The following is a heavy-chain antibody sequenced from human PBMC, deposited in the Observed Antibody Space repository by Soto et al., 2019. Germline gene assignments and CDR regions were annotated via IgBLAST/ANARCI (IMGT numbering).Heavy chain of an antibody. CDR3: ASGWFLYGMDV. Sequence: SDNVSFTYAVYGWSFLGYYWSWIRQPPGKGLEWIGEINHSGSTNYNPSLKSRVTISVDTSKNQFSLKLSSVTAADTAVYYCASGWFLYGMDVWGQGTTVT. V-gene: IGHV4-34*01. J-gene: IGHJ6*02. CDR2: INHSGST. CDR1: GWSFLGYY. D-gene: IGHD3-10*01.